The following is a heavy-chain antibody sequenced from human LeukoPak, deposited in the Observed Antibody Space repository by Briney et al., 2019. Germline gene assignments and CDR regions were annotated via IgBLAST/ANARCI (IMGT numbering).Heavy chain of an antibody. J-gene: IGHJ2*01. D-gene: IGHD4-17*01. Sequence: SVKVSCKASGGTFSSYATSWVRQAPGQGLEWMGRIIPILGIANYAQKFQGRVTITADKSTSTAYMELSSLRSEDTAVYYCAREGPVGDYGDYDWYFDLWGRGTLVTVSS. CDR1: GGTFSSYA. CDR2: IIPILGIA. CDR3: AREGPVGDYGDYDWYFDL. V-gene: IGHV1-69*04.